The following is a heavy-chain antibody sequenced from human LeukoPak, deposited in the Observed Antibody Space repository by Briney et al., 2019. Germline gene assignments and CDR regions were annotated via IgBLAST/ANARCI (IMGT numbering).Heavy chain of an antibody. CDR2: IYHSGST. CDR3: ARLIQLPHYMDV. J-gene: IGHJ6*03. CDR1: GYSISSGYY. Sequence: KPSETLSLTCTVSGYSISSGYYWGWIRQPPGKGLEWIGSIYHSGSTYYNPSLKSRVTISVDTSKNQFSLKLSSVTAADTAVYYCARLIQLPHYMDVWGKGTTVTVSS. D-gene: IGHD5-18*01. V-gene: IGHV4-38-2*02.